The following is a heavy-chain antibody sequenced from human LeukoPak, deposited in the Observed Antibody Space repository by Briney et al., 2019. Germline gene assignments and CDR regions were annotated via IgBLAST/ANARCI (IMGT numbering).Heavy chain of an antibody. Sequence: GGSLRLSCAASGFTFSSYSMNWVRQAPGKGLEWVSSISSSSSYIYYADSVKGRFTISRDNAKNSLYLQMNSLRAEDTAVYYCAKRMDGSSWSPVDYWGQGTLVTVSS. J-gene: IGHJ4*02. CDR1: GFTFSSYS. D-gene: IGHD6-13*01. CDR3: AKRMDGSSWSPVDY. CDR2: ISSSSSYI. V-gene: IGHV3-21*04.